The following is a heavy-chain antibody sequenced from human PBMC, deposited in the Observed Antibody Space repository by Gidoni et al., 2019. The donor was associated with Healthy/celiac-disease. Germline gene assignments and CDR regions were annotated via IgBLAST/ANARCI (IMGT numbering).Heavy chain of an antibody. D-gene: IGHD3-3*01. CDR2: IYYSGST. CDR3: ARAGLGDGYNFWGSPEYWYFDL. V-gene: IGHV4-59*01. Sequence: QVQLQESGPGLVKPSETLSLTCTVSGGSISSYYWSWIRQPPGKGLEWIGYIYYSGSTNYNPSLKSRVTISVDTSKNQFSLKLSSVTAADTAVYYCARAGLGDGYNFWGSPEYWYFDLWGRGTLVTVSS. CDR1: GGSISSYY. J-gene: IGHJ2*01.